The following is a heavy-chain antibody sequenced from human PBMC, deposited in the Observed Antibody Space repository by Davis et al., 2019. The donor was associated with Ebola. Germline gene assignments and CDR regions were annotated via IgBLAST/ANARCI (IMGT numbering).Heavy chain of an antibody. Sequence: SETLSLTCTVSAGSISSSSYYWGWSRQPPGKGLEWIGSIHYSGSTYYNPSLKSRVTISVDTSKNQFSMKLSSVTAADTAVYYCASHSSGYPVDYWGQGTLVTVSS. J-gene: IGHJ4*02. CDR3: ASHSSGYPVDY. V-gene: IGHV4-39*01. D-gene: IGHD3-22*01. CDR2: IHYSGST. CDR1: AGSISSSSYY.